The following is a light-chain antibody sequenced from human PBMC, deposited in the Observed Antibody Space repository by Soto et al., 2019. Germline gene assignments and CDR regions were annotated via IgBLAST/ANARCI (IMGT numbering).Light chain of an antibody. J-gene: IGKJ2*01. CDR2: GAS. CDR3: QHDNNLPHT. Sequence: EIGMTQSPATLSVSPGERVTLSCRASQSVSRDLAWYLQKPGQAPSLLVYGASTRATGMPARFSGSGSGTDFTLTISSLQSQDFAVYYCQHDNNLPHTFGQGTEMEIK. V-gene: IGKV3-15*01. CDR1: QSVSRD.